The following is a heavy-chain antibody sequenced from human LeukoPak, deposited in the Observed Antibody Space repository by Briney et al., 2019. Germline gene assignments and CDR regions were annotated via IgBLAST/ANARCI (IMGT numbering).Heavy chain of an antibody. Sequence: GGSLRLSCAASGFTFSSYWMSWVRQAPGKGLEWVANIKQDGSEKYYADSVKGRFTISRDNSKNTLYLQMNSLRAEDTAVYYCAKDRYGDYRPRTLDYWGQGTLVTVSS. CDR2: IKQDGSEK. J-gene: IGHJ4*02. D-gene: IGHD4-17*01. CDR3: AKDRYGDYRPRTLDY. V-gene: IGHV3-7*01. CDR1: GFTFSSYW.